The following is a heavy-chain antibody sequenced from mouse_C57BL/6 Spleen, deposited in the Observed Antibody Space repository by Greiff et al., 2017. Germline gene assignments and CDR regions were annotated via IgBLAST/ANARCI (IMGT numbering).Heavy chain of an antibody. Sequence: VKLVESGPGLVQPSQSLSITCTVPGFSLTSYGVHWVRQSPGKGLEWLGVIWRGGSTDYNAAFMSRLSITKDNSKSQVFFKMNSLQADDTAIYYCAKNGNWGAMDYWGQGTSVTVSS. V-gene: IGHV2-5*01. CDR1: GFSLTSYG. CDR3: AKNGNWGAMDY. D-gene: IGHD4-1*01. J-gene: IGHJ4*01. CDR2: IWRGGST.